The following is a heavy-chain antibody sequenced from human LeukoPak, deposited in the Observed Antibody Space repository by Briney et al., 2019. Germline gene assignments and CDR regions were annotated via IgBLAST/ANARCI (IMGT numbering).Heavy chain of an antibody. CDR1: GFTFSSYA. Sequence: GGSLRLSCAASGFTFSSYAMSWVRQAPGKGLEWVSAISGSGGSTYYADSVKGRFTISRDNSKNTLYLQMNSLRAADTAVYYCAKDRVWDFWSGYSPPHDAFDIWGQGTMVTVSS. V-gene: IGHV3-23*01. CDR2: ISGSGGST. D-gene: IGHD3-3*01. J-gene: IGHJ3*02. CDR3: AKDRVWDFWSGYSPPHDAFDI.